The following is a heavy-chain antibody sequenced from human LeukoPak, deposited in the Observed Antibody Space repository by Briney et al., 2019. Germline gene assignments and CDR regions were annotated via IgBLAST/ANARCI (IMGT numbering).Heavy chain of an antibody. CDR2: INYSGST. V-gene: IGHV4-59*08. CDR3: ARNRRSNWESLSFIDY. D-gene: IGHD7-27*01. J-gene: IGHJ4*02. CDR1: GGSITTYY. Sequence: SETLSLTCSVPGGSITTYYWTWIRQPPGKGLEWIGYINYSGSTSHNPSLNSRVTMSLDTSKNQFSLKLNSVTAADTAIYYCARNRRSNWESLSFIDYWGQGTLVTVSS.